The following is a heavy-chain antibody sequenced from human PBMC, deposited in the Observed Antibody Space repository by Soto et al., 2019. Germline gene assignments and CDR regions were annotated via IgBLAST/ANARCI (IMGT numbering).Heavy chain of an antibody. Sequence: GGSLRLSCAASGFTVSSNYMSWVRQAPGKGLEWVSVIYSGGSTYYADSVKGRFTISRDNSKNTLYLQMNSLRAEDTAVYYCARELRYCSGGSCYSARSYYYGMDVWGQGTTVTVSS. CDR1: GFTVSSNY. CDR3: ARELRYCSGGSCYSARSYYYGMDV. J-gene: IGHJ6*02. D-gene: IGHD2-15*01. V-gene: IGHV3-53*01. CDR2: IYSGGST.